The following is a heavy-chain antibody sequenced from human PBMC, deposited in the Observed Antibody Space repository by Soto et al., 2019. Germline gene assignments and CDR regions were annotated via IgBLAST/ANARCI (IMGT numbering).Heavy chain of an antibody. J-gene: IGHJ5*02. V-gene: IGHV3-21*01. D-gene: IGHD2-8*01. Sequence: EVQLVESGGGLVKPGGSLRLSCAASGFTFSSYSMNWVRQAPGKGLEWVSSISSSSSYIYYADSVKGRFTISRDNAKNALYLQMNRLRAEDTAVYYWARDVWPFDPWGQGTLVTVSS. CDR2: ISSSSSYI. CDR3: ARDVWPFDP. CDR1: GFTFSSYS.